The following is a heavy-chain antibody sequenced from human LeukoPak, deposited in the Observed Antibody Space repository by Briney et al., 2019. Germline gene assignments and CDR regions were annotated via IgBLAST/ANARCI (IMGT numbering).Heavy chain of an antibody. Sequence: GASVKVSCKASGYTFTSYYMHWVRQAPGQGLEWMGIINPSGGSTSYAQKFQGRVTMTRDTSTSTVYMELSSLRSEDTAVYYCARATQPLMENSSNEDFDYWGQGTLVTVSS. V-gene: IGHV1-46*01. J-gene: IGHJ4*02. CDR1: GYTFTSYY. CDR3: ARATQPLMENSSNEDFDY. D-gene: IGHD6-6*01. CDR2: INPSGGST.